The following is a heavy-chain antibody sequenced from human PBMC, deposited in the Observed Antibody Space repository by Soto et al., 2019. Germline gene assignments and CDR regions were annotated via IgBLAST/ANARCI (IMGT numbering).Heavy chain of an antibody. CDR3: ARARGYCISTSCYGYNWFDP. CDR1: GYTFTSYD. V-gene: IGHV1-8*01. CDR2: MNPNSGNT. J-gene: IGHJ5*02. D-gene: IGHD2-2*01. Sequence: GASVKVSCKASGYTFTSYDINWVRQATGQGLEWMGWMNPNSGNTGYAQKFQGRVTMTRNTSISTAYMELSSLRSEDTAVYYCARARGYCISTSCYGYNWFDPWGQGTLVTVSS.